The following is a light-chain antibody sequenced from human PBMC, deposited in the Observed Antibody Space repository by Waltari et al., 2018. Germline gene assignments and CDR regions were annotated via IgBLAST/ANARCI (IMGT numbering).Light chain of an antibody. V-gene: IGKV3-15*01. CDR2: RAS. Sequence: DMVVPQSPATLSLSPGERATLSCRTSQTIGTALAWYQQRPGQAPRLLIYRASTRATGIPDRFSGSGSESEFTLTISSLQSEDVALYYCQQYNNWPPGTFGQGTKVEI. CDR3: QQYNNWPPGT. CDR1: QTIGTA. J-gene: IGKJ1*01.